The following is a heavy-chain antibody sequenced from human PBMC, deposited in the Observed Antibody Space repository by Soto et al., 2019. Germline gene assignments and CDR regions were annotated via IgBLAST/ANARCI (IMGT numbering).Heavy chain of an antibody. Sequence: QVQLQESGPGLVKPSETLSLTCTVSGGSISSYYWSWIRQPPGKGLEWIGYIYYSGSTNYNPSLKSRVTISVDTSKNQFSLKLSSVTAADTAVYYCARDRIAVAARARGLYYYYGMDVWGQGTTVTVSS. D-gene: IGHD6-19*01. J-gene: IGHJ6*02. CDR1: GGSISSYY. CDR2: IYYSGST. CDR3: ARDRIAVAARARGLYYYYGMDV. V-gene: IGHV4-59*01.